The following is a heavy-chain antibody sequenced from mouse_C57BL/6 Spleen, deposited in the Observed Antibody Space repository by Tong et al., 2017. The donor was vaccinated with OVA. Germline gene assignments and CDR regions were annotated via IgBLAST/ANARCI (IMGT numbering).Heavy chain of an antibody. V-gene: IGHV5-4*03. CDR1: GFTFSSYA. J-gene: IGHJ2*01. D-gene: IGHD4-1*01. CDR3: ARRDWDDY. CDR2: ISDGGSYT. Sequence: EVQLQESGGGLVKPGGSLKLSCAASGFTFSSYAMSWVRQTPEKRLEWVATISDGGSYTYYPDNVKGRFTISRDNAKNNLYLQMSHLKSEDTAMYYCARRDWDDYWGQGTTLTVSS.